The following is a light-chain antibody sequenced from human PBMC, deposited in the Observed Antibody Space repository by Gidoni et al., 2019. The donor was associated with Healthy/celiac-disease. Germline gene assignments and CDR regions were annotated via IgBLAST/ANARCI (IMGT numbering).Light chain of an antibody. CDR2: AAS. CDR3: QQSYSTLLT. Sequence: DIQLTPSPSSLSASVGDRVTIPCRASQSIRSYLNWYQQKPGKAPKLLIYAASSLQSGVPSRFSGSGSGTDFTLTISSLQPEEFATYYCQQSYSTLLTFXGXTKVEIK. V-gene: IGKV1-39*01. J-gene: IGKJ4*01. CDR1: QSIRSY.